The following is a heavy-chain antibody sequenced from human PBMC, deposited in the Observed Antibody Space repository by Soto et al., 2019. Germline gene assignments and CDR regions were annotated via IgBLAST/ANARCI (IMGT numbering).Heavy chain of an antibody. J-gene: IGHJ4*02. V-gene: IGHV1-69*01. D-gene: IGHD6-25*01. CDR1: GGTFSSYA. CDR2: IIPIFGTA. CDR3: ARSGGIRLATIAY. Sequence: QVQLVQSGAEVKKPGSSVKVSCKASGGTFSSYAISWVRQAPGQGLEWMGGIIPIFGTANYAQKFQGRVTITADESMSTAYIELSSLRSEDTAVYYCARSGGIRLATIAYWGQGTLVIVSS.